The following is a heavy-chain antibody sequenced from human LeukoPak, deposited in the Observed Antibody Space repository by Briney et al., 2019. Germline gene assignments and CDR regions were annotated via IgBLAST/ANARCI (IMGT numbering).Heavy chain of an antibody. J-gene: IGHJ4*02. CDR1: GYTFTSYG. Sequence: ASVKVSCKASGYTFTSYGISWVRQAPGQGLEWMGWISPYNGNTNYAQKLQGRVTMTTDTSTTTAYMELRSLRSDDTAVYYCAREMATIVNQFDYWGQGTLVAVSS. D-gene: IGHD5-24*01. V-gene: IGHV1-18*01. CDR3: AREMATIVNQFDY. CDR2: ISPYNGNT.